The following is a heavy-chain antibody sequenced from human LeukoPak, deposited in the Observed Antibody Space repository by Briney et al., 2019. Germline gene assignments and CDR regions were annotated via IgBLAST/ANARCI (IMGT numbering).Heavy chain of an antibody. J-gene: IGHJ4*02. V-gene: IGHV3-30*02. CDR2: IKYDGSNK. CDR1: GFNYRVYG. CDR3: ARGRAYYYDSSGYYSNYFDY. D-gene: IGHD3-22*01. Sequence: PGGSLRLSCAASGFNYRVYGMHWVRQAPGKGLEWVTFIKYDGSNKYYAESVKGRFTISRDNAKNSLYLQMNSLRAEDTAVYYCARGRAYYYDSSGYYSNYFDYWGQGTLVTVSS.